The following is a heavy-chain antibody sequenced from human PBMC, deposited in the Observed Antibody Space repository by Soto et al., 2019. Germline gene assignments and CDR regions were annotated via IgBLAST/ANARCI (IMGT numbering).Heavy chain of an antibody. CDR2: ISAYNGNT. J-gene: IGHJ4*02. CDR1: GYTFTNYA. Sequence: QVQLVQSGAEVKKPGASVKVSCKASGYTFTNYAISWVRQATGQGLEWMGWISAYNGNTNYAQKLQGRVTMTTDTSTSSASMELRSLRSDDTAVYYCARAWFGDFVYYFDYWGQGTLVTVSS. CDR3: ARAWFGDFVYYFDY. D-gene: IGHD3-10*01. V-gene: IGHV1-18*01.